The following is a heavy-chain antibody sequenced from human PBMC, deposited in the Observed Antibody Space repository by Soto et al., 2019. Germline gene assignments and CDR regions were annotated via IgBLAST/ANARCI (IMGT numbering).Heavy chain of an antibody. CDR2: ISTYNGNT. CDR1: GYIFTSYG. D-gene: IGHD3-10*01. J-gene: IGHJ4*02. CDR3: ARDISYGSGTSYGY. Sequence: QVQLVQSGGEVKKPGASVKVSCKASGYIFTSYGISWVRQAPGQGLDWMGWISTYNGNTNYAQNLQGRVTMTTDTSTSTAYMELRSLRSDDTAMYYCARDISYGSGTSYGYWGQGTLVTVS. V-gene: IGHV1-18*01.